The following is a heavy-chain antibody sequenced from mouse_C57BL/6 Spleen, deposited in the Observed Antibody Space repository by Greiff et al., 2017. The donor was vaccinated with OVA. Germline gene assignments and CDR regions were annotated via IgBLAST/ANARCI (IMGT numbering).Heavy chain of an antibody. V-gene: IGHV1-53*01. D-gene: IGHD2-3*01. CDR3: AREKYDGHDRDY. Sequence: QVQLQQPGTELVKPGASVKLSCKASGYTFTSYWMHWVKQRPGQGLEWIGNINPSNGGTNYNEKFRSKATLTVDKSSSTAYMQLSSLTSEDSAVYYCAREKYDGHDRDYWGQGTTLTVSS. CDR2: INPSNGGT. CDR1: GYTFTSYW. J-gene: IGHJ2*01.